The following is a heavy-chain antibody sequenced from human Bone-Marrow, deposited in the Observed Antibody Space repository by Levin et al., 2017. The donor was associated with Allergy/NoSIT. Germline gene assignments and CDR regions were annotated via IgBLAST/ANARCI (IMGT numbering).Heavy chain of an antibody. V-gene: IGHV5-51*01. CDR3: ARLLRVGTYMGFGDFDY. J-gene: IGHJ4*02. CDR2: IYPRDSDT. CDR1: GHNFPSYW. D-gene: IGHD1-26*01. Sequence: GGSLRLSCKGSGHNFPSYWIGWVRQMPGKGLEWMGIIYPRDSDTRYSPSFRGQVTISADTSISTAYLHWSSLKASDTAMYYCARLLRVGTYMGFGDFDYWGQGTLVTVSS.